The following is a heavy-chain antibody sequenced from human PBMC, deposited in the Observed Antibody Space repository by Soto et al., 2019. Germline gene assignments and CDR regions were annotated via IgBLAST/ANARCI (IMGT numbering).Heavy chain of an antibody. V-gene: IGHV1-18*01. J-gene: IGHJ4*02. CDR3: AREVGYGSGSYYFDY. CDR2: ISAYNGNT. Sequence: QVQLVQSGAEVKKPGASVKVSCKASGYTFTSYGISWVRQAPGQGLEWMGWISAYNGNTNYAQKLQGRFTMTTDTSPITAYLELRSLRSEDTAVYYCAREVGYGSGSYYFDYWGQGTLVTVSS. CDR1: GYTFTSYG. D-gene: IGHD3-10*01.